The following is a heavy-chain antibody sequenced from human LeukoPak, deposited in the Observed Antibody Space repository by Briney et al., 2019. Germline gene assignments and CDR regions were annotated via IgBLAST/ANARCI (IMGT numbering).Heavy chain of an antibody. CDR1: GYTFTGYY. CDR3: ARDRLGYGEFDY. J-gene: IGHJ4*02. D-gene: IGHD4-17*01. Sequence: GASVKVSCKASGYTFTGYYMHWVRQAPGQGLEWMGWINPNSGGTNYAQKFQGSVTMTRDTSISTAYMELSRLRSDDSAVYYCARDRLGYGEFDYWGQGTLVTVSS. V-gene: IGHV1-2*02. CDR2: INPNSGGT.